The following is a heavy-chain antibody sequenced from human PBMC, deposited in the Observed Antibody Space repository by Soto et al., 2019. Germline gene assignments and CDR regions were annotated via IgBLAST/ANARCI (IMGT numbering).Heavy chain of an antibody. D-gene: IGHD4-17*01. Sequence: SETLSLTCAVSGGSISSGGYSWSWIRQPPGKGLEWIGYIYHSGSTYYNPSLKSRVTISVDRSKNQFSLKLSSVTAADTAVYYCARDFLYGGNTPYYFDYWGQGTLVTVSS. CDR2: IYHSGST. J-gene: IGHJ4*02. CDR3: ARDFLYGGNTPYYFDY. CDR1: GGSISSGGYS. V-gene: IGHV4-30-2*01.